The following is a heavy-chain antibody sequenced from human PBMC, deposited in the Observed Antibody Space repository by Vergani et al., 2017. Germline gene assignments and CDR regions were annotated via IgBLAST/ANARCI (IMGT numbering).Heavy chain of an antibody. Sequence: QVHLVESGGGVVQPGRSLRLSCVVSGFTSSYYGMHWVRQAPGKGLEWVAVISYDGTQKYYADSVKGRFTISRDNSKSTLYLQMNRLRTQDTAVYYCAKAGSVTSGSLQYNFYMDVWGKGTTVTVS. CDR1: GFTSSYYG. D-gene: IGHD3-10*01. CDR3: AKAGSVTSGSLQYNFYMDV. CDR2: ISYDGTQK. J-gene: IGHJ6*03. V-gene: IGHV3-30*18.